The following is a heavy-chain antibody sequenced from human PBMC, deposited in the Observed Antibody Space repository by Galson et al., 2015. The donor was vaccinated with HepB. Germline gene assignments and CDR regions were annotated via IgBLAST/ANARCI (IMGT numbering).Heavy chain of an antibody. D-gene: IGHD5-18*01. V-gene: IGHV3-33*01. Sequence: SLRLSCATSGFTFSSHGMHWVRQAPGKGLEWVAVIWYDDIYKYYTESVKGRFTISRDSAKNTLSLQMNSLRVEDTAVYYCARDGGRGYTNGYFDYWGRGTLVTVSS. CDR1: GFTFSSHG. J-gene: IGHJ4*02. CDR3: ARDGGRGYTNGYFDY. CDR2: IWYDDIYK.